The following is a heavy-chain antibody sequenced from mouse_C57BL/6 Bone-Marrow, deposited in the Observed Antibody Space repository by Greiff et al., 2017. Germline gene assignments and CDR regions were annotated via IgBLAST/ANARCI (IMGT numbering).Heavy chain of an antibody. Sequence: EVMLVESGGGLVQPGGSLKLSCAASGFTFSDYGMAWVRQAPRKGPEWVAFISNLAYSIYYADTVTGRFTISRENAKNTLYLEMSSLRSEDTAMYYCARQGGNYFDYWGQGTTLTVSS. V-gene: IGHV5-15*01. J-gene: IGHJ2*01. CDR2: ISNLAYSI. CDR1: GFTFSDYG. CDR3: ARQGGNYFDY.